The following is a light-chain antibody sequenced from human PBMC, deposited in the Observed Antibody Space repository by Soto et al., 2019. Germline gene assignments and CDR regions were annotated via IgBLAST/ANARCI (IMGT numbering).Light chain of an antibody. V-gene: IGLV7-43*01. CDR1: TGAVTSGYY. Sequence: QTVVTQEPSLTVSPGGTVTLTCASSTGAVTSGYYPNWFQQKPGQAPRALIYSTSNKYSWTPARFSGSLLGGKAALTLSGVQPEDEAEYYCLLYYGGQLGVFGGGTKLTGL. J-gene: IGLJ2*01. CDR2: STS. CDR3: LLYYGGQLGV.